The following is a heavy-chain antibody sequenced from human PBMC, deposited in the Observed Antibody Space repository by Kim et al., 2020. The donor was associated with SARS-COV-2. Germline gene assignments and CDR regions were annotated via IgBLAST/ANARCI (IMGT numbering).Heavy chain of an antibody. CDR3: AKASAYYYDSSGYYDY. D-gene: IGHD3-22*01. V-gene: IGHV3-23*01. Sequence: LKGRFTISRDTSKNTLYLQMNSLRAEDTAVYYCAKASAYYYDSSGYYDYWGQGTLVTVSS. J-gene: IGHJ4*02.